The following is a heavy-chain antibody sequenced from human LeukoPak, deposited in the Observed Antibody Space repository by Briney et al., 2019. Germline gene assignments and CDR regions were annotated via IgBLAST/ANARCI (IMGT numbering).Heavy chain of an antibody. D-gene: IGHD2-2*01. CDR2: ISYDGSNK. CDR3: ARAKSSTSYDYYYGMDV. J-gene: IGHJ6*02. V-gene: IGHV3-30-3*01. CDR1: GFTFSSYA. Sequence: QTGGSLRLSCAASGFTFSSYAMHWVRQAPGKGLEWVAVISYDGSNKYYADSVKGRFTISRDNSKNTLYLQMNSLRAEDTAVYYCARAKSSTSYDYYYGMDVWGQGTTVTVSS.